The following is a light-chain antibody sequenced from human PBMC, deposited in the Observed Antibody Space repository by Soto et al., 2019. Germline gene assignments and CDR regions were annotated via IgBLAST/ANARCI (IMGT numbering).Light chain of an antibody. V-gene: IGKV3D-15*01. CDR2: GAS. J-gene: IGKJ5*01. Sequence: IVLTQSPATVSVSPGERATLSCRASQSVSSTLAWHQQRPGQAPRLLIYGASTRATGVPARFSGGGSGTEFTLTITSLQSEDFAVYWCQQYNNWPLTFAPGTRLEIK. CDR1: QSVSST. CDR3: QQYNNWPLT.